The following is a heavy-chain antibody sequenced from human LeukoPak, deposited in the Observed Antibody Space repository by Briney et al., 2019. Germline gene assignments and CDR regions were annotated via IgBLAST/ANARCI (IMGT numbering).Heavy chain of an antibody. Sequence: PSETLSLTCTVSGGSISSYYWSWIRQPAGKGLEWIGHIYTSGSTNYNPSLKSRVTMSVDTSKNQFSLKLSSVTATDTAVYYCARERFHYYDSSGYLPVYYFDYWGQGTLVTVSS. CDR3: ARERFHYYDSSGYLPVYYFDY. V-gene: IGHV4-4*07. CDR1: GGSISSYY. CDR2: IYTSGST. D-gene: IGHD3-22*01. J-gene: IGHJ4*02.